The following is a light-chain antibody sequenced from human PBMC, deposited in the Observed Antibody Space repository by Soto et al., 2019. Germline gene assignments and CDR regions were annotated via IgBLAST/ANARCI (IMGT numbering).Light chain of an antibody. V-gene: IGLV2-14*01. CDR1: SSDVGGYNY. CDR2: DVS. J-gene: IGLJ2*01. CDR3: SSYTTSSPHVV. Sequence: QSVLTQPASVSGSPGQSITISCTGTSSDVGGYNYVSWYQQHPDKAPKLMIYDVSNRPSGVSNRFSGSKSGNTASLTISGLQAEDEADYYCSSYTTSSPHVVFGGGTKVTVL.